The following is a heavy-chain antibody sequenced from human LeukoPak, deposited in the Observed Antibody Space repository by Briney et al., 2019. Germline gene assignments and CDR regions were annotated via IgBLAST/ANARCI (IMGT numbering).Heavy chain of an antibody. D-gene: IGHD5-24*01. Sequence: GGSLRLSCAVSGFTFSGFWMSWSRQAPGKGLEWVANIKEDGTETYYVDSVKGRFTISRDNAKSSLYLQMNSLRVEDTAVYYCAKEGRSLQTYWGQGTLVTVSS. CDR3: AKEGRSLQTY. J-gene: IGHJ4*02. V-gene: IGHV3-7*03. CDR2: IKEDGTET. CDR1: GFTFSGFW.